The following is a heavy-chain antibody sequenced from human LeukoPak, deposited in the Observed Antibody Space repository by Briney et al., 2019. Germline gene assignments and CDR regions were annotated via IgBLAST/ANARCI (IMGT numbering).Heavy chain of an antibody. D-gene: IGHD3-10*01. J-gene: IGHJ3*02. V-gene: IGHV4-59*08. CDR1: GGSISSYY. Sequence: SETLSLTCTVSGGSISSYYWSWIRQPPGKGLEWIGYIYYSGSTNYNPSLKGRVTISVDTSKNQFSLKLSSVTAADTAVYYCATRGVDDAFDIWGQGTMVTVSS. CDR3: ATRGVDDAFDI. CDR2: IYYSGST.